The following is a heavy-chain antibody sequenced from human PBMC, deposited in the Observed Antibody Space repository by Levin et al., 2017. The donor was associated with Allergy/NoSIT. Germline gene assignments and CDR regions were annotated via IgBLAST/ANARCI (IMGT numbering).Heavy chain of an antibody. CDR1: AGSISRYY. J-gene: IGHJ4*02. V-gene: IGHV4-59*01. CDR2: MYYSGST. CDR3: ACRGYSYEDEY. Sequence: SCTVTVSAGSISRYYCSWIRQPPGEGLEWMAYMYYSGSTNYNPSLKSRLTISVDTSKNQFSLKLSSVTAADTAVYYCACRGYSYEDEYWGQGTLVTVSS. D-gene: IGHD5-18*01.